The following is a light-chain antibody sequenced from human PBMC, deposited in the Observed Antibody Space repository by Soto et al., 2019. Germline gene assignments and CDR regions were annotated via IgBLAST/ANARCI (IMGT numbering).Light chain of an antibody. CDR2: SAS. V-gene: IGKV1-39*01. CDR3: QQSYSTPRS. CDR1: QSISTY. J-gene: IGKJ2*01. Sequence: DIQVTQSPSSLSASVGDSVTITCRASQSISTYLNWYQQIPGKVPKVLIYSASSLHNGVPSRFSGSGSGTDFTLTISSLQPEDFGTYYCQQSYSTPRSFGQGTKLEIK.